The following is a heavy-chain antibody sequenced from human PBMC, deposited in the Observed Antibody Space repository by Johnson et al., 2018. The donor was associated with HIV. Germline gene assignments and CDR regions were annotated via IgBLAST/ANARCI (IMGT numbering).Heavy chain of an antibody. V-gene: IGHV3-53*03. CDR2: IYSGGST. CDR1: GFTVSSNY. J-gene: IGHJ3*02. Sequence: VQLVESGGGLIQPGGSLRLSCAASGFTVSSNYMSWVRQAPGKGLEWVSVIYSGGSTYYADSVKGRFTISRDNSKNTLYLQLNSLRVEDTAVYYCAMEEWELFGVDAFDIWGQGTMVTVSS. D-gene: IGHD1-26*01. CDR3: AMEEWELFGVDAFDI.